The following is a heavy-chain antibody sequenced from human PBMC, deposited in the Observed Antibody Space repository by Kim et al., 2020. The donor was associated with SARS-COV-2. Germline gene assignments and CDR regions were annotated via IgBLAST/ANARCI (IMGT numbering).Heavy chain of an antibody. V-gene: IGHV1-8*01. Sequence: ASVKVSCKASGYTFTSYDINWVRQATGQGREWMGWMNPNSGNTGYAQKFQGRVTMTRNTSISTAYMELSSLRSEDTAVYYCAGLGWGYSSSWFGYYYYMDVWGKGPTVTVSS. J-gene: IGHJ6*03. CDR2: MNPNSGNT. D-gene: IGHD6-13*01. CDR1: GYTFTSYD. CDR3: AGLGWGYSSSWFGYYYYMDV.